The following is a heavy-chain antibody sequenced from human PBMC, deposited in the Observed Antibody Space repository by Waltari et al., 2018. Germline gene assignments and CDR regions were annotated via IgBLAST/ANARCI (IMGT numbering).Heavy chain of an antibody. J-gene: IGHJ4*02. CDR3: AKSYGVAVAGTSHY. CDR2: LSGSGGTT. D-gene: IGHD6-19*01. Sequence: EVQLLESGGDLVQPGGSLRLSCAASGFTFSNYAISWFRQAPGKGLEWVSALSGSGGTTSYADSVKGRFTVSRDNSKNTLYLQLNSLRAEDTAIYYCAKSYGVAVAGTSHYWGQGTLVTVSS. CDR1: GFTFSNYA. V-gene: IGHV3-23*01.